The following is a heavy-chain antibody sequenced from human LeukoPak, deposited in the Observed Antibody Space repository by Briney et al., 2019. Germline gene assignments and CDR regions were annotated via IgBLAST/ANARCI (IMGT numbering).Heavy chain of an antibody. CDR2: IWNDGSYE. J-gene: IGHJ4*02. CDR3: AKPTWGSGSFLIDF. V-gene: IGHV3-33*06. D-gene: IGHD1-26*01. CDR1: GFIFSNYG. Sequence: GGSLRLSCAASGFIFSNYGMHWVRQAPGRGLEWVAVIWNDGSYEHYTDSVKGRFTISRDNSKNTLFLQLNSLRPEDTAAYYCAKPTWGSGSFLIDFWGQGTLVTVSS.